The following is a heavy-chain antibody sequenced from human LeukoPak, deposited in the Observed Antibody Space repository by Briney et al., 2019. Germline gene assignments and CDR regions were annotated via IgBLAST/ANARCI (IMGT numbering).Heavy chain of an antibody. CDR2: IYTSGST. D-gene: IGHD6-19*01. V-gene: IGHV4-4*07. CDR3: AREHSSGWQITYYFDY. J-gene: IGHJ4*02. Sequence: SETLSLTCTVSGGSISSYYCSWIRQPAGKGLEWIGRIYTSGSTNYNPSLKSRVTMSVDTSKNQFSLKLSSVTAADTAVYYCAREHSSGWQITYYFDYWGQGTLVTVSS. CDR1: GGSISSYY.